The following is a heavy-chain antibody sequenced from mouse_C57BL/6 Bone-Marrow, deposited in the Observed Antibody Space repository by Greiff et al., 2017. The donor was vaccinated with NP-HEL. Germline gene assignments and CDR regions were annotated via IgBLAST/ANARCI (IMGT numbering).Heavy chain of an antibody. J-gene: IGHJ3*01. CDR2: ISYDGSN. D-gene: IGHD1-1*01. V-gene: IGHV3-6*01. Sequence: EVQLQESGPGLVKPSQSLSLTCSVTGYSITSGYYWNWIRQFPGNKLEWMGYISYDGSNNYNPSLKNRISITRDTSKNQFFLKLNSVTTEDTATYYCARDTYYGSLAYWGQGTLVTVSA. CDR1: GYSITSGYY. CDR3: ARDTYYGSLAY.